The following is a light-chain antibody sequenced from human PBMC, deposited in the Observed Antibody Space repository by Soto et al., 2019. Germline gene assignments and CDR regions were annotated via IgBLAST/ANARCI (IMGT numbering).Light chain of an antibody. J-gene: IGKJ1*01. Sequence: IQMTQSPSTLSVSVGDRVTITCRSSQTISSWVAWYQQKPEKAPKLLIYKASTLKSGVPSRFSGSGSGTEFTLTISSLQPDDFATYYCKHYNSYSEAFGQGTKV. CDR2: KAS. CDR1: QTISSW. V-gene: IGKV1-5*03. CDR3: KHYNSYSEA.